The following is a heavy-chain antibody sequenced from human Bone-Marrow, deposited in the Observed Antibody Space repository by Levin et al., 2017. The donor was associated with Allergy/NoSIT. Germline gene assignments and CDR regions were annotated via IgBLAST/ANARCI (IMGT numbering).Heavy chain of an antibody. J-gene: IGHJ4*02. CDR3: ARDYRSYCGTDCYNPFDS. CDR2: ISYDGFDE. CDR1: GFTFNIYR. V-gene: IGHV3-30*03. D-gene: IGHD2-21*02. Sequence: GGSLRLSCAASGFTFNIYRMYWVRQAPGKGLEWVALISYDGFDEFYADSVKGRFSISRDTSTSTLYLEMNSLRPDDTGVYFCARDYRSYCGTDCYNPFDSWGQGALVTVSS.